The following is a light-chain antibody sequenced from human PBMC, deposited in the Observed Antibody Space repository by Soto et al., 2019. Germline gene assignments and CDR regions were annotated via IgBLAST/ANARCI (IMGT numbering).Light chain of an antibody. CDR2: KTY. Sequence: QPVLPQPPSASGTPGRRVSISCSGSISNTDSNFVYWYQQLPGAAPKLLIYKTYERPPGVPDRFSGSKSGTSASLTISGLRTEDEADYYCAAWDNSLRWVFGGGTKLTVL. CDR3: AAWDNSLRWV. V-gene: IGLV1-47*01. J-gene: IGLJ3*02. CDR1: ISNTDSNF.